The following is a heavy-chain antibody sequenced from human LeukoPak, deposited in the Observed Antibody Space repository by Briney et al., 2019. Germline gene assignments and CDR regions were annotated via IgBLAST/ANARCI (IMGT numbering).Heavy chain of an antibody. Sequence: GGSLRLSCAASGFTFSSYWMNWVRQAPGKGLEWVANIKQDGSEKYYVDSVKGRFTISRDNAKNSLYLQMNSLKTEDTAVYYCTGGSGWYSPDYWGQGTLVTVSS. D-gene: IGHD6-19*01. J-gene: IGHJ4*02. V-gene: IGHV3-7*05. CDR3: TGGSGWYSPDY. CDR1: GFTFSSYW. CDR2: IKQDGSEK.